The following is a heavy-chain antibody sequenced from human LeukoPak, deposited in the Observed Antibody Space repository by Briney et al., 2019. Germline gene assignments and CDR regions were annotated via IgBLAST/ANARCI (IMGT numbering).Heavy chain of an antibody. J-gene: IGHJ6*02. CDR2: IRESGGST. V-gene: IGHV3-23*01. CDR1: GFTFSSYA. Sequence: GGSLRLSCVASGFTFSSYAMSWVRQAPGKGLEWVSAIRESGGSTHYADSVKGRFTISRDNSKNTLYLQMNSLRAEDTAVYYCARVVAATVIYYYYGMDVWGQGTTVTVSS. CDR3: ARVVAATVIYYYYGMDV. D-gene: IGHD2-15*01.